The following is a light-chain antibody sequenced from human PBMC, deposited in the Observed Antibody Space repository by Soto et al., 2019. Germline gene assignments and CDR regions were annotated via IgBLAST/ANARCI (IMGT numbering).Light chain of an antibody. CDR1: QSISNY. Sequence: DIQMTQSPSSLSASVGDRVTITCRASQSISNYLTWYQQKPGKAPKLLMYAASSLESGVPSRFGGSGSGTDFTLTISSLQSADFVNYYSQPSYKTPRTFGQGTNVEIK. CDR2: AAS. CDR3: QPSYKTPRT. V-gene: IGKV1-39*01. J-gene: IGKJ1*01.